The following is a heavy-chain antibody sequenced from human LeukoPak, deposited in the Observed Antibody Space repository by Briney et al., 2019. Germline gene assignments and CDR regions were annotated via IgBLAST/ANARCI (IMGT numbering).Heavy chain of an antibody. CDR3: ARDYGMDV. Sequence: GGSPRPSCAGSGFTFRDYYMSGIPQAPGKGLGGVSDINRRGGNLYYPDSVKGRFPISRDNAQTSLYLQRTSLRAKDTAVYSCARDYGMDVWGQGTTVTVSS. V-gene: IGHV3-11*01. J-gene: IGHJ6*02. CDR1: GFTFRDYY. CDR2: INRRGGNL.